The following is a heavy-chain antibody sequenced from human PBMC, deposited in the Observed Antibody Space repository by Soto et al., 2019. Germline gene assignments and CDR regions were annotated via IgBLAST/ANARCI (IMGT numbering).Heavy chain of an antibody. CDR1: GFTFSNYA. J-gene: IGHJ4*02. V-gene: IGHV3-64D*06. CDR3: LKLSRSYYFDY. D-gene: IGHD6-6*01. CDR2: ITTNGGNT. Sequence: PGGSLRLSCSASGFTFSNYALHWVRQAPGKGLEYVSAITTNGGNTYYADSVKGRFTISRDNSKNTLFLQMSSLRAEDTAVYYCLKLSRSYYFDYWGQGTLVPVSS.